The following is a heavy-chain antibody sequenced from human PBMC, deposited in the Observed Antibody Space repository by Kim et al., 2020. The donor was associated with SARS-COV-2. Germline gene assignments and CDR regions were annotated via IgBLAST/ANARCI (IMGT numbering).Heavy chain of an antibody. CDR1: GASSNYYY. CDR3: ARQREKWRLEDYFDY. D-gene: IGHD2-21*01. Sequence: SETLSLTCTVSGASSNYYYWSWLRQPPGRGLEWIGYVFYTGATNVNPSLQSRVTMSLDTSKSQFSLKLTSVTAADTAVYYCARQREKWRLEDYFDYWGEGSLLTVSA. V-gene: IGHV4-59*08. J-gene: IGHJ4*02. CDR2: VFYTGAT.